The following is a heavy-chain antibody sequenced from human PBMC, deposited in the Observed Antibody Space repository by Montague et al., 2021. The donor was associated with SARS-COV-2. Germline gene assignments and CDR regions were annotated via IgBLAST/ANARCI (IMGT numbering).Heavy chain of an antibody. Sequence: SETLSLTCTVSGGSISSYYWSWIRQPPGKGLEWIGYINYSGSTNYNPSLRSRVTISVDTSKNQFSLKLSSVTAADTAVYYCARDLGYDSSGPDAFDIWGQGKMVNVSS. V-gene: IGHV4-59*01. CDR3: ARDLGYDSSGPDAFDI. CDR2: INYSGST. D-gene: IGHD3-22*01. J-gene: IGHJ3*02. CDR1: GGSISSYY.